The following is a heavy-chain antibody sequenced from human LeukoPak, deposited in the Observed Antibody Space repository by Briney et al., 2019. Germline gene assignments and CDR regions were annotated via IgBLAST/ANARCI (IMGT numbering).Heavy chain of an antibody. CDR2: IYSGGST. CDR3: ARAIPVNWYFDL. J-gene: IGHJ2*01. V-gene: IGHV3-66*01. Sequence: GGSLRLSCAASGFTFSSYWMNWVRQAPGKGLEWVSVIYSGGSTYYADSVKGRFTISRDNSRNTLYLQMNSLRAEDTAVYYCARAIPVNWYFDLWGRGTLVTVSS. CDR1: GFTFSSYW. D-gene: IGHD2-2*02.